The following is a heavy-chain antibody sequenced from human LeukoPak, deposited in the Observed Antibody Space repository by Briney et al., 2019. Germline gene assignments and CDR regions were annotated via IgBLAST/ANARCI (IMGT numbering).Heavy chain of an antibody. J-gene: IGHJ4*02. CDR1: GDSFSGYY. CDR2: ISHGESP. V-gene: IGHV4-34*01. CDR3: ARLTDSGSML. Sequence: PSETLSLTCAVYGDSFSGYYWSWIRQPPGMGLEWIGEISHGESPTYNPSLKSRVTILVDMSKNQFSLKLTSVTAADTAVYYCARLTDSGSMLWGQGTLVTVSS. D-gene: IGHD1-26*01.